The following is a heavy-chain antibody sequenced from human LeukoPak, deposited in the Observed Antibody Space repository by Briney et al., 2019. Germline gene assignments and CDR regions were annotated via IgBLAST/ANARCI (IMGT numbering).Heavy chain of an antibody. D-gene: IGHD6-19*01. CDR2: IYYSGST. Sequence: SETLSLTCTVSGGSISSYYWSWIRQPPGKGLEWIGYIYYSGSTNYNPSLKSRVTISVDTPKNQFSLKLSSVTAADTAVYYCARYYSSGEYFQHWGQGTLVTVSS. CDR1: GGSISSYY. V-gene: IGHV4-59*08. CDR3: ARYYSSGEYFQH. J-gene: IGHJ1*01.